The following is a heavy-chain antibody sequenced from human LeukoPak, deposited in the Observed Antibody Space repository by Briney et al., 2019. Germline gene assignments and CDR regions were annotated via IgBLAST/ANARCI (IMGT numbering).Heavy chain of an antibody. Sequence: SDTLSLPCTVWIHAIRISNYYGAWIRQPRAKGLERNGRIYYSGDTYCNPSLKSRVTISVDKSKNQSSLKLSSVTAADTAVYYCARGLIAGAGSYYMDVWGKGTTVTVSS. CDR3: ARGLIAGAGSYYMDV. D-gene: IGHD6-13*01. CDR1: IHAIRISNYY. J-gene: IGHJ6*03. CDR2: IYYSGDT. V-gene: IGHV4-39*07.